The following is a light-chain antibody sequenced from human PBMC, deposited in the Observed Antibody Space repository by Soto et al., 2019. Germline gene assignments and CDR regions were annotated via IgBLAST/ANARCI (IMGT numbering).Light chain of an antibody. J-gene: IGKJ2*01. V-gene: IGKV3-11*01. CDR3: QQRSNWPPGGT. CDR2: DAS. Sequence: EIVLTQSPATLSLSPGERATLSCRASQSASSYLAWYQQKPGQAPSLLIYDASNRATGVPARFSGSGSGTDFTLTISSLEPEDFAVYHCQQRSNWPPGGTFGQGTKLEIK. CDR1: QSASSY.